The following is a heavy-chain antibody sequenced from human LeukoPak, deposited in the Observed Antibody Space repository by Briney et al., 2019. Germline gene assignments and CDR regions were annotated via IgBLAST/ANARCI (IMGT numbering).Heavy chain of an antibody. Sequence: PGRSLRLSCAASGFTFSSYAMHWVRQAPGKGLEWVAVISYDGSNKYYADSVKGRFTISRDNSKNTLYLQMNSLRAEDTAVYYCARGSYSSGRPGFDYWGQGTLVTVSS. CDR1: GFTFSSYA. J-gene: IGHJ4*02. D-gene: IGHD6-19*01. CDR3: ARGSYSSGRPGFDY. CDR2: ISYDGSNK. V-gene: IGHV3-30-3*01.